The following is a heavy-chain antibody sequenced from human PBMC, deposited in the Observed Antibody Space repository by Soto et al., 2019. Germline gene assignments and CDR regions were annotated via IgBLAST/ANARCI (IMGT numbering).Heavy chain of an antibody. CDR3: AHFTTYYYDSSGYRFDY. V-gene: IGHV2-5*02. Sequence: QITLKESGPTLVKPTQTLTLTCTFSGFSLTTSGVGVGWIRQPPGKALEWLALIYWDDDKRYSPSLKSRLTITKDTSKNQVVLTMTNLDPVDTATYYCAHFTTYYYDSSGYRFDYWGQGTLVTVSS. CDR2: IYWDDDK. D-gene: IGHD3-22*01. CDR1: GFSLTTSGVG. J-gene: IGHJ4*02.